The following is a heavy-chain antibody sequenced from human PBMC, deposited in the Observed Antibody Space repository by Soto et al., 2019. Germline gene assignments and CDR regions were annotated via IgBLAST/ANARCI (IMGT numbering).Heavy chain of an antibody. CDR2: ISSSSSYI. CDR3: ARAMYYYGSGSYYWALIYGMEV. J-gene: IGHJ6*02. V-gene: IGHV3-21*01. D-gene: IGHD3-10*01. CDR1: GFTFSSYS. Sequence: EVQLVESGGGLVKPGGSLRLSCAASGFTFSSYSMNWVRQAPGKGLEWVSSISSSSSYIYYADSVKGRFTISRDNAKNSLYLQMNSLRAEDTAVYYCARAMYYYGSGSYYWALIYGMEVWGQGTTVTVSS.